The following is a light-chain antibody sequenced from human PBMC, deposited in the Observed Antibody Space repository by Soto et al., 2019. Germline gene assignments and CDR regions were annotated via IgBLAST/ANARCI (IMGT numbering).Light chain of an antibody. CDR2: GNI. CDR1: SSNIVAGYD. CDR3: PSADSSLSGAVV. Sequence: QSVLTQPPSVSGAPGQRVTISCTGSSSNIVAGYDVHWYQHLPGTAPKLLIYGNINRPSGVPDRFSGSQSGTSASLAITGLQAEDEADYYCPSADSSLSGAVVFGGGTKLTVL. J-gene: IGLJ2*01. V-gene: IGLV1-40*01.